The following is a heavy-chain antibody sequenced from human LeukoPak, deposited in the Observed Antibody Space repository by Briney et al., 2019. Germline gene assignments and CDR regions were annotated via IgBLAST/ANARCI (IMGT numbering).Heavy chain of an antibody. V-gene: IGHV3-23*01. CDR1: GFTFSSYA. Sequence: GGSLRLSCAASGFTFSSYAMSWVRQAPGKGLEWVSAISGSGGSTYYADSVKGRFTISRDNSKNTLYLQMNSLRAEDTAVYYCARDVGIAVAGDAFDIWGQGTMVTVSS. J-gene: IGHJ3*02. CDR3: ARDVGIAVAGDAFDI. D-gene: IGHD6-19*01. CDR2: ISGSGGST.